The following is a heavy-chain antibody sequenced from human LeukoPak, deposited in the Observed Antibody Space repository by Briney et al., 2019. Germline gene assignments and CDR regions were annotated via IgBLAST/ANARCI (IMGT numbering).Heavy chain of an antibody. Sequence: SETLSLTCTVSGGSISSYYWSWIRQPPGKGLEWIGYIYYTGSTNYNPSLKSRVTISVDTSKNQFSLKLSSVTAADTAVYYCAREPSDYDILTGYYIGHYYYYMDVWGKGTTVTISS. CDR1: GGSISSYY. V-gene: IGHV4-4*08. D-gene: IGHD3-9*01. J-gene: IGHJ6*03. CDR3: AREPSDYDILTGYYIGHYYYYMDV. CDR2: IYYTGST.